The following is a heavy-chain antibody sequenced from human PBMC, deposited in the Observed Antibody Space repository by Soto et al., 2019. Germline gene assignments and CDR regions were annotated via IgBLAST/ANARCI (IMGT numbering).Heavy chain of an antibody. Sequence: SLRLSCAASGFTFSSYAMHWVRQAPGKGLEWVAVISYDGSNKYYADSVKGRFTISRDNSKNTLYLQMNSLRAEDTAVYYCARMGEMATIFGWFDPWGQGTLVTVSS. CDR3: ARMGEMATIFGWFDP. CDR2: ISYDGSNK. D-gene: IGHD3-3*01. CDR1: GFTFSSYA. V-gene: IGHV3-30-3*01. J-gene: IGHJ5*02.